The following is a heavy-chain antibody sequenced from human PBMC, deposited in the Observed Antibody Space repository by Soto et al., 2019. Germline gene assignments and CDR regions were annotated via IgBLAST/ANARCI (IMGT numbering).Heavy chain of an antibody. J-gene: IGHJ4*02. CDR1: GFTFSSYA. Sequence: PGGSLRLSCAASGFTFSSYAMHWVRQAPGKGLEWVAVISYDGSNKYYADSLKGRFTISRDNSKNTLYLQMNSLRAEDTAVYYCAKVHARIQLWPLDYWGQGTLVTVSS. CDR3: AKVHARIQLWPLDY. D-gene: IGHD5-18*01. V-gene: IGHV3-30*18. CDR2: ISYDGSNK.